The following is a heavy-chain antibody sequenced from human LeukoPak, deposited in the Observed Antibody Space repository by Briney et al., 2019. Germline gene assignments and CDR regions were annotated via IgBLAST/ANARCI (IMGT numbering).Heavy chain of an antibody. CDR1: GGSISGTDYY. V-gene: IGHV4-30-4*01. Sequence: PSQTLSLTCSVSGGSISGTDYYWSWIRQPPGKGLEWIGYIHHSGTTSYNPSLKSRITISVDPSMNQFSLKLTSMTAAETAVYYCAGRGYAMAYWGQGTLVTVSS. J-gene: IGHJ4*02. CDR3: AGRGYAMAY. D-gene: IGHD5-12*01. CDR2: IHHSGTT.